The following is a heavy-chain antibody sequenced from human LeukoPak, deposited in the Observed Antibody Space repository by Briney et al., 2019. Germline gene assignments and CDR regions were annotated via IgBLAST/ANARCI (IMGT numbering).Heavy chain of an antibody. J-gene: IGHJ3*02. Sequence: SETLSLTCTVSGGSISSYYWGWIRQPPGKGLEWIGSFSYSGSTYYNPSLKSRVTISVDASKNQFSLKLSSVTAADTAVYYCARAGLRYYYDSNFPDAFDIWGQGTMVTVSS. CDR2: FSYSGST. D-gene: IGHD3-22*01. CDR1: GGSISSYY. CDR3: ARAGLRYYYDSNFPDAFDI. V-gene: IGHV4-39*01.